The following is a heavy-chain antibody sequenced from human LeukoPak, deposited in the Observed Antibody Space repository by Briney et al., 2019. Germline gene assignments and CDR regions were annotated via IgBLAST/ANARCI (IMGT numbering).Heavy chain of an antibody. CDR2: IGSSGTTT. J-gene: IGHJ4*02. CDR3: ARMNYVSTGWGAPFDN. CDR1: GFTFSTYP. V-gene: IGHV3-48*04. D-gene: IGHD1-7*01. Sequence: PGGSLRLSCAVSGFTFSTYPMSWVRQAPGRGLEWLSYIGSSGTTTYYADSVKGRFTISRDNAKNLLFLQMNSLRAEDTAVYYCARMNYVSTGWGAPFDNWGQGTLVTVSS.